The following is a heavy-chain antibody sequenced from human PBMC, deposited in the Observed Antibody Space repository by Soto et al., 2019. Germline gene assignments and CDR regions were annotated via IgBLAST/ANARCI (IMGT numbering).Heavy chain of an antibody. V-gene: IGHV4-34*01. D-gene: IGHD2-2*01. J-gene: IGHJ4*02. Sequence: SETLSLTCAVYGGSFSGYHWSWIRQPPGKGLEWIGEINHSGSTNYNPSLKSRVTISVDTSKNQFSLKLSSVTAADTAVYYCARAKTRYCSSTSCLNFDYWGQGTLVTVSS. CDR2: INHSGST. CDR1: GGSFSGYH. CDR3: ARAKTRYCSSTSCLNFDY.